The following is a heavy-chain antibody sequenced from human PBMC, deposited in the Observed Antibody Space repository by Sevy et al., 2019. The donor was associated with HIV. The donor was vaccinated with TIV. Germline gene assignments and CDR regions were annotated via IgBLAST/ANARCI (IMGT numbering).Heavy chain of an antibody. CDR1: GGPMSSNSYS. J-gene: IGHJ4*02. V-gene: IGHV4-39*01. D-gene: IGHD3-16*02. Sequence: SETLSLICDVSGGPMSSNSYSWAWIRQSPERNLEWIGNVSNSGGSYYNPSLQCRVSISVDPSKNQFSLKLTSVTAADTAVYFCATHTLGLPLQDLSFLRLWGQGTHVTVSS. CDR3: ATHTLGLPLQDLSFLRL. CDR2: VSNSGGS.